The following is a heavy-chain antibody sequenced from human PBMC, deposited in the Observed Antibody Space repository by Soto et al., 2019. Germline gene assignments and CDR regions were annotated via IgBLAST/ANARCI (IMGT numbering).Heavy chain of an antibody. CDR2: IIPILGIA. Sequence: QVQLVQSGAEVKKPGSSVKVSCTASGGTFSSYTISWVRQAPGQGLEWMGRIIPILGIANYAQKFQGRVTITADKSTSTAYMELSSLRSEDTAVYYCARDRYYYGSGSPNDAFDIWGQGTMVTVSS. V-gene: IGHV1-69*08. D-gene: IGHD3-10*01. CDR3: ARDRYYYGSGSPNDAFDI. CDR1: GGTFSSYT. J-gene: IGHJ3*02.